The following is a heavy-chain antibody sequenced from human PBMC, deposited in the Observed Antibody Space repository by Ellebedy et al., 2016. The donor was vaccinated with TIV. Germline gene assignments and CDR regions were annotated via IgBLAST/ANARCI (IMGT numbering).Heavy chain of an antibody. CDR1: GGSISSYY. D-gene: IGHD1-14*01. V-gene: IGHV4-59*01. J-gene: IGHJ4*02. Sequence: MPSETLSLTCTVSGGSISSYYWSWIRQPPGKGLEWIGYIYYSGSTNYNPSLKGRVTISVDTSKNQFSLKLSSVTAADTAVYYCATGPNQDFFDYWGQGTLVTVSS. CDR2: IYYSGST. CDR3: ATGPNQDFFDY.